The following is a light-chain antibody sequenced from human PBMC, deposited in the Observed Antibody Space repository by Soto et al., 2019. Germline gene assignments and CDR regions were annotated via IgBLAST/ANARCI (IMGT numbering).Light chain of an antibody. CDR2: GAS. Sequence: IVLSQSASTLSVSPGERATLSSTAGQNVSSNLDWYQQKPRQAPTHLIYGASSRATGSPARFSCRGSGTEFTLLISSRLSEDYAVTYYYQYNNSTSLTFGGGTKV. CDR1: QNVSSN. CDR3: YQYNNSTSLT. J-gene: IGKJ4*01. V-gene: IGKV3-15*01.